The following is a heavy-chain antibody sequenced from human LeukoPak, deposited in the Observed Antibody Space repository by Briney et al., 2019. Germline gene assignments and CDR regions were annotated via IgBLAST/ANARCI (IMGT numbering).Heavy chain of an antibody. J-gene: IGHJ4*02. Sequence: GGSLRLSCAVSGFTFRSYWMSWVRQGPGKGLEWVANIKQDGSEIYYVDSVKGRFTISRDNAKNSLYLQMNSLRDEDTAVYYCARDLTRTTDIDYWGQGTLVTVSS. CDR2: IKQDGSEI. V-gene: IGHV3-7*01. CDR1: GFTFRSYW. CDR3: ARDLTRTTDIDY. D-gene: IGHD1-7*01.